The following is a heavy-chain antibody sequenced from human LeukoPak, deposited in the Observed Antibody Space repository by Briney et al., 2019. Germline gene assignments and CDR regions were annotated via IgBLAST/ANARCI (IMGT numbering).Heavy chain of an antibody. D-gene: IGHD3-10*01. CDR2: ISSSGSTI. CDR3: ARDGGFGEFDY. CDR1: GFTFSSYE. Sequence: GGSLRLSCAASGFTFSSYEMNWVRQAPGKGLEWVSYISSSGSTIYYAVSVKGRFTISRDNAKNSLYLQMNSLRAEDTAVYYCARDGGFGEFDYWGQGTLVTVSS. J-gene: IGHJ4*02. V-gene: IGHV3-48*03.